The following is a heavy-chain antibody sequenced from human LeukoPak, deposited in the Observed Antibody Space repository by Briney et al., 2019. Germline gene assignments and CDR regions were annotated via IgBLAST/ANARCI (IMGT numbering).Heavy chain of an antibody. CDR2: ISGSGGST. V-gene: IGHV3-23*01. Sequence: PGGSLRLSCAVSGFSVSGYWMTWVRQAPGKGLEWVSAISGSGGSTYYADSVKGRFTISRDNSKNTLYLQMNSLRAEDTAVYYCAKVRLGGMNWFDPWGQGTLVTVSS. CDR3: AKVRLGGMNWFDP. D-gene: IGHD6-13*01. J-gene: IGHJ5*02. CDR1: GFSVSGYW.